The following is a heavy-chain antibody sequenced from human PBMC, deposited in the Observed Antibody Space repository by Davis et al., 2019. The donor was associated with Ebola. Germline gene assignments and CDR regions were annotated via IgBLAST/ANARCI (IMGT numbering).Heavy chain of an antibody. J-gene: IGHJ6*02. CDR1: GGTFSSYA. CDR3: ARLTWGYCSGGSCRYYYYYGMDV. CDR2: ISAYNGNT. D-gene: IGHD2-15*01. V-gene: IGHV1-18*01. Sequence: ASAKVSCKASGGTFSSYAISWVRQAPGQGLEWMGWISAYNGNTNYAQKLQGRVTMTTDTSTSTAYMELRSLRSDDTAVYYCARLTWGYCSGGSCRYYYYYGMDVWGQGTTVTVSS.